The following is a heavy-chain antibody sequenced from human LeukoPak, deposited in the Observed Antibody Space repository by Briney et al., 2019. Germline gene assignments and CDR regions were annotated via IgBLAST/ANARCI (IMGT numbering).Heavy chain of an antibody. J-gene: IGHJ5*02. CDR2: IYSGGST. CDR3: ARTIAAAVNWFDP. CDR1: GFTDSSNY. D-gene: IGHD6-13*01. Sequence: PGGSLRLSCAASGFTDSSNYMSWVRQASGKGLEWVSVIYSGGSTYYADSVKGRFTISRDNSKNTLYLQMNSLRAEDTAVYYCARTIAAAVNWFDPWGQGTLVTVSS. V-gene: IGHV3-66*02.